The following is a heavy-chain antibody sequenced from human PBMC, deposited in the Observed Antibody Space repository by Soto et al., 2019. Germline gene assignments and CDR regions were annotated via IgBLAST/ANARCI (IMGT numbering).Heavy chain of an antibody. CDR1: GGTFSSYA. J-gene: IGHJ4*02. CDR2: ILPIFGTA. Sequence: QVQLVQSGAEVKKPGSSVKVSCKASGGTFSSYAISWVRQAPGQGLEWMGGILPIFGTANYAQKVQGRVTITADESKRIAYMELSSLRSEDTAVYYCARAGGSSSSAFDYWSQGTLVTVSS. V-gene: IGHV1-69*01. CDR3: ARAGGSSSSAFDY. D-gene: IGHD6-6*01.